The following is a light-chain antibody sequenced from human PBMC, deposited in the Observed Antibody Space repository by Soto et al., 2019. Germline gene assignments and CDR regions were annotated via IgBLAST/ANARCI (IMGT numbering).Light chain of an antibody. CDR1: QSISGW. J-gene: IGKJ4*01. CDR2: KAS. CDR3: QQYNSYPLA. Sequence: DIPMTQSPSTLSASVGDRVTIACRASQSISGWLAWYQQKPGKAPKLLIYKASSLESGVPSRFSGSGSGTEFTLTISSLQPDDFAPYYCQQYNSYPLAFGGGTKVEIQ. V-gene: IGKV1-5*03.